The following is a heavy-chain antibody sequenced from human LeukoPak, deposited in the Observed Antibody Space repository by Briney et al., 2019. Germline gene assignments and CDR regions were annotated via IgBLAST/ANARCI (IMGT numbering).Heavy chain of an antibody. CDR3: ARGPYYGSGSHFSYYGMDV. CDR1: GFTFSTYA. V-gene: IGHV3-23*01. Sequence: GGSLRLSCAASGFTFSTYAMSWVRQAPGKGLEWVSAIITGGDTIYYADSVKGRFTVSRDNSKNTVFVEMNSLRAEDTAMYYCARGPYYGSGSHFSYYGMDVWGQGTTVTVSS. D-gene: IGHD3-10*01. J-gene: IGHJ6*02. CDR2: IITGGDTI.